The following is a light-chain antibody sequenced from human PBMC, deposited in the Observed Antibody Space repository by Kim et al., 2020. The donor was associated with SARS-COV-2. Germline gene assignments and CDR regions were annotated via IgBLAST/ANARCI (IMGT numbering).Light chain of an antibody. CDR2: GAS. J-gene: IGKJ2*01. Sequence: VSPGARATLSWSASQSVGSSVAWFQQKLGQAPRLLLYGASTRATDTPPRFSGSGSETEFTLTITSLQSEDFAVYFCQHYDNWPPYTFGQGTKLEI. V-gene: IGKV3-15*01. CDR3: QHYDNWPPYT. CDR1: QSVGSS.